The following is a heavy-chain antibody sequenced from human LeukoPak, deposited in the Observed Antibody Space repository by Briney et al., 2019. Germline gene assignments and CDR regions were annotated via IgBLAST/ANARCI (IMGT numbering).Heavy chain of an antibody. D-gene: IGHD3-10*01. CDR3: ARDHGTMVRGVIYYFDY. Sequence: ASVKVSCKASGYTFTGYYMHWVRQAPGQGLEWMGWINPNSDGTNYAQKFQGRVTMTRDTSISTAYMELSRLRSDDTAVYYCARDHGTMVRGVIYYFDYWGQGTLVTVSS. J-gene: IGHJ4*02. CDR2: INPNSDGT. V-gene: IGHV1-2*02. CDR1: GYTFTGYY.